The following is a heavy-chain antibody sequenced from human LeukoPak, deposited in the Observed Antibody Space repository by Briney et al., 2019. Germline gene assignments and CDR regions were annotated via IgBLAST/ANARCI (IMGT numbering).Heavy chain of an antibody. D-gene: IGHD2-15*01. Sequence: GGSLRLSCAASGFTFSSYWMNWVRQAPGKGLEWVANIKQDGSEKYYVDSVKGRFTISRDNAKNSLYLQMNSLRAEDTAVYYCARDMTWWAPQDAFDIWGQGTMVTVSS. J-gene: IGHJ3*02. CDR3: ARDMTWWAPQDAFDI. CDR1: GFTFSSYW. V-gene: IGHV3-7*01. CDR2: IKQDGSEK.